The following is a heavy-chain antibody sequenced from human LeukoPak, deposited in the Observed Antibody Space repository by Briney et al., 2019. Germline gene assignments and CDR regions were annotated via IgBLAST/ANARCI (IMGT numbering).Heavy chain of an antibody. CDR2: ISWNSGSI. V-gene: IGHV3-9*03. Sequence: PGRSLRLSCAASGFTFDDYAMHWVRHAPGKGLEWVSGISWNSGSIGYADSVKGRFTISRDNAKNSLYLQMNSLRAEDMALYYCAKDMSGRGSNYFDAFDIWGQGTMVTVSS. D-gene: IGHD1-7*01. CDR1: GFTFDDYA. CDR3: AKDMSGRGSNYFDAFDI. J-gene: IGHJ3*02.